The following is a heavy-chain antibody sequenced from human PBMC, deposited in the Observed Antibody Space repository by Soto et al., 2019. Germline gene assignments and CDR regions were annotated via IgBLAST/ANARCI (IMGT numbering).Heavy chain of an antibody. V-gene: IGHV3-30-3*01. CDR2: MSHDGNHR. J-gene: IGHJ4*02. CDR1: GFTFSLCA. D-gene: IGHD2-21*02. CDR3: ARGDGTVEAYCGADCYNY. Sequence: QVQLVESGGGVIQPGRSLRLSCAASGFTFSLCAMHWVRQAPGKGLEWVAVMSHDGNHRYYADSVKGRFTISRDNSKKTXXLQMNSLRSEDTAVYYCARGDGTVEAYCGADCYNYWGQGTLVTVSS.